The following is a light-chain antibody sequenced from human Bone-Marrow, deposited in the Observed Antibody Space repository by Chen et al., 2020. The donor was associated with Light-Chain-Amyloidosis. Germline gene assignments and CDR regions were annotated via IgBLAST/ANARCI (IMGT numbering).Light chain of an antibody. V-gene: IGKV3-20*01. J-gene: IGKJ3*01. Sequence: VLTQSPVTLSLSPGERATLSCRVSQSVSSTHLAWYQQKPGQAPRLLIYGASTRATGIPDRFSGTGSATDFTLTISRVEPEDFAIYYCQHYGDSLFTFGPGTKVDVE. CDR1: QSVSSTH. CDR2: GAS. CDR3: QHYGDSLFT.